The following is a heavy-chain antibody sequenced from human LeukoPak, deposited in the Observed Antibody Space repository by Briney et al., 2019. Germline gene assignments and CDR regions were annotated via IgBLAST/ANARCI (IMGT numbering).Heavy chain of an antibody. CDR1: GFTFSRYW. V-gene: IGHV3-7*01. CDR2: IKQDGSEK. J-gene: IGHJ4*02. CDR3: ARDCSGGSCY. D-gene: IGHD2-15*01. Sequence: GGSLRLSCAASGFTFSRYWMSWVRQAPGKGLEWVANIKQDGSEKYYVDSVEGRFTIPRDNAKNSLYLQMNSLRAEDTAVYYCARDCSGGSCYWGQGTLVTVSS.